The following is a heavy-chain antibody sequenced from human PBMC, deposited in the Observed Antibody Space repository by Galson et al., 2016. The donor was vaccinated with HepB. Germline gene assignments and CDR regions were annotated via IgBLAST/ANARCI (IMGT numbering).Heavy chain of an antibody. D-gene: IGHD1-26*01. V-gene: IGHV4-34*12. Sequence: LRLSCAASGFTFSDHYMDWVRQAPGKGLEWIGEIFHSGSTNYNPSLKSRVTISVDKSKNQFSLKLSSVTAADTAVYYCAKEGEWDLLNSFDSWGQGTLVTVSS. CDR3: AKEGEWDLLNSFDS. CDR2: IFHSGST. J-gene: IGHJ4*02. CDR1: GFTFSDHY.